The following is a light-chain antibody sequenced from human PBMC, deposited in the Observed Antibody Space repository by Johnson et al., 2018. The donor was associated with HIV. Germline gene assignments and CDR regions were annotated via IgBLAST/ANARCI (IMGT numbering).Light chain of an antibody. Sequence: QSVLTQPPSVSAAPGQKVTISCSGSSSNIGNNYVSWYQQLPGTAPKLLIYDNNKRPSGITDRFSGSKYGQSATLGITGLQTGDEADYYCGTWDSSLSAYVFGTGTRVTVL. CDR1: SSNIGNNY. V-gene: IGLV1-51*01. J-gene: IGLJ1*01. CDR3: GTWDSSLSAYV. CDR2: DNN.